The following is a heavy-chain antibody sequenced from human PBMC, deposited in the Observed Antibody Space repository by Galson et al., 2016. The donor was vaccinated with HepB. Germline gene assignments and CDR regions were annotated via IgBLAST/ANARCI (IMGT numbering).Heavy chain of an antibody. CDR3: ARYRAATAYSDY. CDR2: ISAVNGNT. Sequence: SVKVSCKASGYTFTGYGISWVRQAPGQGLEWMGWISAVNGNTRYAQRFQDRVTMTIDTSTSTAFMELRSLRSDDTAVYYCARYRAATAYSDYWCQGTLVTGSS. J-gene: IGHJ4*02. V-gene: IGHV1-18*01. CDR1: GYTFTGYG. D-gene: IGHD6-25*01.